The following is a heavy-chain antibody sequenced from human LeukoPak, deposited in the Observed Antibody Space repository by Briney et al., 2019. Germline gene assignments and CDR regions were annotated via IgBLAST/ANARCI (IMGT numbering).Heavy chain of an antibody. CDR3: ARSGYSGGWHGGDFDY. CDR2: IYYSGST. J-gene: IGHJ4*02. V-gene: IGHV4-39*01. Sequence: SETLSLTCTVSGGSISSSSYYWGWIRQPPGKELEWIGSIYYSGSTYYNPSLKSRVTISVDTSKNQFSLKLSSVTAADTAVYYCARSGYSGGWHGGDFDYWGQGTLVTVSS. CDR1: GGSISSSSYY. D-gene: IGHD6-19*01.